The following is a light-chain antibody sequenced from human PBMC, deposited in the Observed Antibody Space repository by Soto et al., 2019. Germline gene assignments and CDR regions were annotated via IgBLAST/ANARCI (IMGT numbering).Light chain of an antibody. V-gene: IGKV3-20*01. CDR1: QSVTGSY. CDR3: QQYGWPLLT. CDR2: GAS. Sequence: EIVLTQSPGTLSLSPGERATLSCRASQSVTGSYIAWYQQKPGQAPRLLIYGASTRATGIPDRFSGSGFGTDFTLTISRLEPEDFAVYYCQQYGWPLLTVGGGTKVEIK. J-gene: IGKJ4*01.